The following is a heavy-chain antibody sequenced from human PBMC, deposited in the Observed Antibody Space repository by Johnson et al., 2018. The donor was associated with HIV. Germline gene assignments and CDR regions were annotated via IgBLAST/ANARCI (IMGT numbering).Heavy chain of an antibody. D-gene: IGHD6-19*01. V-gene: IGHV3-7*01. Sequence: VQLVESGGGVVRPGGSLRLSCAASGFTFSSYWMSWVRQAPGKGLEWVAKIKQDGSEKYYVDSVKGRFTISRDNAKNSLYLQMNSLRAEDTAVYYCARVSGWYEKGAFDIWGQGTMVTVSS. CDR1: GFTFSSYW. J-gene: IGHJ3*02. CDR2: IKQDGSEK. CDR3: ARVSGWYEKGAFDI.